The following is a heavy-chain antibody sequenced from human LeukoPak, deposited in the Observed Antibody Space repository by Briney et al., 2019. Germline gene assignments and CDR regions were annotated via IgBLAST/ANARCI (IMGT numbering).Heavy chain of an antibody. Sequence: GGSLRLACAASGFTFSTYAMTWVRQAPGKGLEWVSTINSGGSTYYADSVKGRFTISRDNSKNTLYLQMHSLRAEDTAVYYCAKESLRVVPSATFDYWGQGTLVTVSS. CDR1: GFTFSTYA. D-gene: IGHD2-2*01. CDR2: INSGGST. CDR3: AKESLRVVPSATFDY. V-gene: IGHV3-23*01. J-gene: IGHJ4*02.